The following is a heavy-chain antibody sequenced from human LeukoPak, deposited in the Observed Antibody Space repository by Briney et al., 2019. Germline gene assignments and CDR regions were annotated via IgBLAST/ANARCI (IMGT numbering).Heavy chain of an antibody. J-gene: IGHJ5*02. D-gene: IGHD2-21*02. CDR1: GVTFSGYG. Sequence: WRALSLSCAASGVTFSGYGMHWFRQAPGKGLEWVAVIWYDGSNKYYADSVKGRFTISRDNSKNTLYLQMNSLRAEDTAVYYCARDESDEGWFDPWGQGTLVTVSS. CDR3: ARDESDEGWFDP. CDR2: IWYDGSNK. V-gene: IGHV3-33*01.